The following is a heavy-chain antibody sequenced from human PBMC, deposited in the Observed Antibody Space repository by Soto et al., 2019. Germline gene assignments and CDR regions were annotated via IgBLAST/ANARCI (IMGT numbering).Heavy chain of an antibody. Sequence: GGSLRLSCAASGVTFSGSALHWIRQASGKGLEWVGHIRSKVNSYATAYAASVKGRFTISRDDSKNTAYLQMNSLKTEDTAVYYCTRHPPYSSPDPVWFDPWSQGTLVTVSS. V-gene: IGHV3-73*01. CDR1: GVTFSGSA. J-gene: IGHJ5*02. CDR2: IRSKVNSYAT. CDR3: TRHPPYSSPDPVWFDP. D-gene: IGHD6-13*01.